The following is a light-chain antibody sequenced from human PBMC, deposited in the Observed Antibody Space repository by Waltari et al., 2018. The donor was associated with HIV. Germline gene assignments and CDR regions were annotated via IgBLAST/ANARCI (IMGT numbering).Light chain of an antibody. Sequence: EILMTQSPDTLSVSPGETATLSCRASQGVNIKLAWYQQKPGQAPRLLIYSASTRATGIPARFSGSGSGTEFTLTITSLQSEEFTIYYCQQYNNWPYTFGQGTKLEI. CDR3: QQYNNWPYT. V-gene: IGKV3-15*01. CDR1: QGVNIK. J-gene: IGKJ2*01. CDR2: SAS.